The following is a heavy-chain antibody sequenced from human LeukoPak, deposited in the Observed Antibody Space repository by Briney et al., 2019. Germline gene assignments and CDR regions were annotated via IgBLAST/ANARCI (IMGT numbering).Heavy chain of an antibody. V-gene: IGHV3-9*01. CDR1: GFTFDDYA. D-gene: IGHD5-18*01. J-gene: IGHJ6*03. CDR3: AKAQPRSYYYYYMDV. Sequence: GGSLRLSCAASGFTFDDYAMHWVRQAPGKGLEWVSGISWNSGSIGYADSVKGRFTTSRDNAKNSLYLQMNSLRAEDTALYYCAKAQPRSYYYYYMDVWGKGTTVTVSS. CDR2: ISWNSGSI.